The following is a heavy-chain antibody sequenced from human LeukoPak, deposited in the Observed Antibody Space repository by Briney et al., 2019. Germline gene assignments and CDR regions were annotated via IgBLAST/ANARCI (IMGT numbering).Heavy chain of an antibody. Sequence: GGSLRLSCAASGFTLDDYTMHWVRHSPGKGLEWVSLISWGGGSTYYADSVKGQFTISRDNSNNSLYLQMNSLRTEDTALYYCAKGRSSCLDYWGQGTLVTVSS. CDR1: GFTLDDYT. J-gene: IGHJ4*02. D-gene: IGHD6-6*01. CDR3: AKGRSSCLDY. V-gene: IGHV3-43*01. CDR2: ISWGGGST.